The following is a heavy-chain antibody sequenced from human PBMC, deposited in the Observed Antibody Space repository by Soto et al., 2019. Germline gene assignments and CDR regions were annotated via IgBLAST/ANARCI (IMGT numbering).Heavy chain of an antibody. J-gene: IGHJ4*02. D-gene: IGHD5-18*01. V-gene: IGHV1-18*01. CDR1: DTFTSYG. CDR3: ARDQAMAQFDY. CDR2: ISAYNGNT. Sequence: QVQLVQSGAEVKKPGASVKVSCKASDTFTSYGISWVRQAPGQGLEWMGWISAYNGNTKYAQNLQGRVTMTTDTSTSTAYMELRSLRSDXTAXYXCARDQAMAQFDYWGQGTLVTVSS.